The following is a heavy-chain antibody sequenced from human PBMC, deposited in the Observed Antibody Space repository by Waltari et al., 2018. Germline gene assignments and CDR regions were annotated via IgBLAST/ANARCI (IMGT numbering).Heavy chain of an antibody. CDR2: ISYDRSNN. D-gene: IGHD3-3*02. CDR3: ARVSNQGYYFDY. V-gene: IGHV3-30-3*01. CDR1: GFTFSSYA. J-gene: IGHJ4*02. Sequence: QVQLVESGGGVVQPGRSLRLSCAASGFTFSSYAMHWVCQAPGKGLEWLAFISYDRSNNYYADSVNGRFTISRDNSHNTLYLQMNSLRAEDTAVYYCARVSNQGYYFDYLGQGTLVTVSS.